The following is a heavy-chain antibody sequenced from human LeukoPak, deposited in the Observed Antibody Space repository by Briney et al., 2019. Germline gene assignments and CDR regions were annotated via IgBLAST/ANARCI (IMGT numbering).Heavy chain of an antibody. V-gene: IGHV3-30*18. CDR1: GFTSSAYG. D-gene: IGHD3-22*01. Sequence: PGGPLRLSCAASGFTSSAYGMHWVRQAPGKGLEWVAVMSNDGSKKYYGDSVKGRFTISRDDSKNTLYLQMNSLRTEDTAMYYCAKDPYSSFMEYFQHWGQGTLVTVSS. CDR3: AKDPYSSFMEYFQH. CDR2: MSNDGSKK. J-gene: IGHJ1*01.